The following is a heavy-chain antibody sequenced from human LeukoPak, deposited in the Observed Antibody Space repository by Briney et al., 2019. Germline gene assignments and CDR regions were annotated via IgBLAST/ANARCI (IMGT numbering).Heavy chain of an antibody. V-gene: IGHV3-23*01. CDR1: GFTFSSYA. CDR2: VSGSGSTT. CDR3: AKGRKYNSGWYNFDY. J-gene: IGHJ4*02. D-gene: IGHD6-19*01. Sequence: GGSLRLSCAASGFTFSSYAMSWVRQAPGKGLEWVSGVSGSGSTTYYVDSVKGRFTISRDNSKNTLYVQMNSLRAEDTAVYYCAKGRKYNSGWYNFDYWGQGTLVTVSS.